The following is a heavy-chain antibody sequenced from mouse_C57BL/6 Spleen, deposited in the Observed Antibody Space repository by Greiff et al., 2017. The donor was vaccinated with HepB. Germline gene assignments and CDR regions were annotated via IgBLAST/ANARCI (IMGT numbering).Heavy chain of an antibody. CDR1: GYTFTSYT. D-gene: IGHD2-4*01. CDR3: ARSGDDYDGFAY. Sequence: QVQLQQSGAELARPGASVKMSCKASGYTFTSYTMHWVKQRPGQGLEWIGYINPSSGYTKYNQKFKDKATLTADKSSSTAYMQLSSLTSEDSAVYYCARSGDDYDGFAYWGQGTLGTVSA. J-gene: IGHJ3*01. CDR2: INPSSGYT. V-gene: IGHV1-4*01.